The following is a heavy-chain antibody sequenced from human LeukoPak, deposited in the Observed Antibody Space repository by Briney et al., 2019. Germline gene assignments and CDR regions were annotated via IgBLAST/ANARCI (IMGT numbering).Heavy chain of an antibody. CDR3: ARICGGGSCYFSSI. CDR2: LSHDGSNK. V-gene: IGHV3-30-3*01. J-gene: IGHJ3*02. Sequence: GRSLRLSCAASGFTFSSYAIHWVRQAPGKGLEWVAVLSHDGSNKFHADSVKGRFTISRDNSKNTLYLQMNSLRTEDTAVYYCARICGGGSCYFSSIWGQGTMVTVSS. D-gene: IGHD2-15*01. CDR1: GFTFSSYA.